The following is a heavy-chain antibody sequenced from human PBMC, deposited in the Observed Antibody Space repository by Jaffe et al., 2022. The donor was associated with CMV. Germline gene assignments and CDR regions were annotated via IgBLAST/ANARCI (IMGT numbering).Heavy chain of an antibody. V-gene: IGHV3-74*01. CDR1: GFTFSSYW. D-gene: IGHD6-13*01. CDR3: ARVNRAEQLVPAGYYYYMDV. Sequence: EVQLVESGGGLVQPGGSLRLSCAASGFTFSSYWMHWVRQAPGKGLVWVSRINSDGSSTSYADSVKGRFTISRDNAKNTLYLQMNSLRAEDTAVYYCARVNRAEQLVPAGYYYYMDVWGKGTTVTVSS. J-gene: IGHJ6*03. CDR2: INSDGSST.